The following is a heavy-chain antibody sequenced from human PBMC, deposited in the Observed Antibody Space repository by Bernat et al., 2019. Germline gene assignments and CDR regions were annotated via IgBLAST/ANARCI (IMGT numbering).Heavy chain of an antibody. CDR1: GGSFSSYY. CDR3: ARNTLVGYSSSWLDY. Sequence: QLQLQELGPGLVRPSETLSLTCTVSGGSFSSYYWSWIRQPPGKGLEWIGHIYSGGSSTYNPSLKSRITMSLDTSKDQVSLEMWSVSAADTAVYYCARNTLVGYSSSWLDYWGQGTLVTVSS. V-gene: IGHV4-59*01. J-gene: IGHJ4*02. CDR2: IYSGGSS. D-gene: IGHD2-2*01.